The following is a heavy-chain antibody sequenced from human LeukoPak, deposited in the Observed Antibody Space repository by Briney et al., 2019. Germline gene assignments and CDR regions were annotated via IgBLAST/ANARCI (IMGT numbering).Heavy chain of an antibody. CDR1: GFTFSSYA. J-gene: IGHJ4*02. CDR2: ISSSISDI. D-gene: IGHD2-21*02. V-gene: IGHV3-21*05. CDR3: ARERAACGGDCNDY. Sequence: GGYLRLSCAASGFTFSSYAMNWVRQAPGKGLEWISYISSSISDIHYADSVKGRFTISRDNAKNSLYLQMSSLRVEDTAVYYCARERAACGGDCNDYWGQGTLVTVSS.